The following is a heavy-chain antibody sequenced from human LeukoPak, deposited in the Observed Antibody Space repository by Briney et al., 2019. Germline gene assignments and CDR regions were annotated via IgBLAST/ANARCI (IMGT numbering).Heavy chain of an antibody. CDR3: ATDHAVGATTGPDAFDI. CDR1: GYTLTELS. Sequence: ASVKVSCKVSGYTLTELSMHWVRQAPGKGLEWMGGFDPEDGETIYAQKFQGRVTMTEDTSTDTAYMELSSLRSEDTAVYYCATDHAVGATTGPDAFDIWGQGTMVTVSS. V-gene: IGHV1-24*01. J-gene: IGHJ3*02. D-gene: IGHD1-26*01. CDR2: FDPEDGET.